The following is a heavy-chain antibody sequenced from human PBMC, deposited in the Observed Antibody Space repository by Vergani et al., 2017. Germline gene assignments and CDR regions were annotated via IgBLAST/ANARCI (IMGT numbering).Heavy chain of an antibody. J-gene: IGHJ6*02. CDR3: TTDPRYCGDGSCYWLRDHHYYGMDV. D-gene: IGHD2-21*01. CDR2: IKSTFDRGTT. V-gene: IGHV3-15*07. CDR1: GFPFSSYA. Sequence: EVQLLESGGGLVQPGGSLRLSCAASGFPFSSYAMNWVRRTPGKGLEWVGRIKSTFDRGTTDYAAAVKGRFTISRDDSKNTLFLQMNGLKTEDIGVYYCTTDPRYCGDGSCYWLRDHHYYGMDVWGQGTTVTVSS.